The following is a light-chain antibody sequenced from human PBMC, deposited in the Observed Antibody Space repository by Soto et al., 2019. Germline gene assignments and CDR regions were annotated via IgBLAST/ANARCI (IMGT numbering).Light chain of an antibody. CDR2: EGS. V-gene: IGLV2-23*01. Sequence: QSALTQPASVSGSPGQSITISCTGTSSDVGSYNLVSWYQQHTGKSHKLMIYEGSKRHSGVSNRFSGSKSGNTASLTISGLQAEAEADYSCCSYAGSSYNVVFGGGNKLTV. J-gene: IGLJ2*01. CDR3: CSYAGSSYNVV. CDR1: SSDVGSYNL.